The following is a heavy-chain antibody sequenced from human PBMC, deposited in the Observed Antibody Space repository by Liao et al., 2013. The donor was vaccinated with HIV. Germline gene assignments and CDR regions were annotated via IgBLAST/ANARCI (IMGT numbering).Heavy chain of an antibody. CDR1: GGSISGYY. CDR2: IYTGGST. D-gene: IGHD3-22*01. Sequence: QVQLQESGPGLVKPSETLSLICSVSGGSISGYYWSWIRQTAGKGLEWIGLIYTGGSTNSNPSLQSRVTMSVDTSKKQFSLKLKSVSPADTAVYYCARGPLYDSSGYHPNFAYWGQGVLVTVSS. V-gene: IGHV4-4*07. CDR3: ARGPLYDSSGYHPNFAY. J-gene: IGHJ4*02.